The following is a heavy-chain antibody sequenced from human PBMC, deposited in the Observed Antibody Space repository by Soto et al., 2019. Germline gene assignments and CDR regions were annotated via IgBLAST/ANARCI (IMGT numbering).Heavy chain of an antibody. CDR2: IIPVFGTP. Sequence: QVQLGQSGAEVKKPGSSVKVSCKASGGPFSNYGINWVRQVPGQGLEWMGGIIPVFGTPNYAQKFQGRVTITADRSTRTAYMELSSLRSEDTAVYYCARDRHDYGDYYYGMEVWGQGTTVTVSS. V-gene: IGHV1-69*06. D-gene: IGHD4-17*01. J-gene: IGHJ6*02. CDR3: ARDRHDYGDYYYGMEV. CDR1: GGPFSNYG.